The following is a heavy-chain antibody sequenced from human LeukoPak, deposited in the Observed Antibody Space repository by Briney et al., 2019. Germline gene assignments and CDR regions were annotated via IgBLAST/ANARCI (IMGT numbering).Heavy chain of an antibody. CDR1: GGSISSYY. Sequence: SETLSLTCTVSGGSISSYYWSWIRQPPGKGLEWIGYIYYSGSTNYNPSLKSRVTISVDTSKNQFSLKLSSVTAADTAVYYCARESQSVLWFGVHLWGHGTLVTVSS. D-gene: IGHD3-10*01. J-gene: IGHJ4*01. V-gene: IGHV4-59*01. CDR2: IYYSGST. CDR3: ARESQSVLWFGVHL.